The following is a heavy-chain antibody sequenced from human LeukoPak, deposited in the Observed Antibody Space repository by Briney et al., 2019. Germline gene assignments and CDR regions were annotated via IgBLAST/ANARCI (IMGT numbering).Heavy chain of an antibody. D-gene: IGHD6-13*01. CDR2: ISTSSSYI. Sequence: GSLRLSCAASGFTFSSYSMNWVRQAPGKGLEWVSFISTSSSYIHNADSVKGRFTISRDNAENSLYLQMNSLRAEDTAVYYCARAAIAAARIYYYMDVWGKGATVTISS. V-gene: IGHV3-21*01. J-gene: IGHJ6*03. CDR1: GFTFSSYS. CDR3: ARAAIAAARIYYYMDV.